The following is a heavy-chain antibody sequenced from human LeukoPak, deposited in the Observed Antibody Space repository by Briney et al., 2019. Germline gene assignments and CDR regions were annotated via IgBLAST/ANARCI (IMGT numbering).Heavy chain of an antibody. D-gene: IGHD6-19*01. CDR2: ISGSGGST. Sequence: GGSLRLSCAASGSTFSSYAMSWVRQAPGKGLEWVSAISGSGGSTYYADSEKGRFTISRDNSKNTLYLQMNSLRAKDTAVYYCAKADTGSSGWHSRAWFFDYWGQGTLVTVSS. CDR3: AKADTGSSGWHSRAWFFDY. J-gene: IGHJ4*02. V-gene: IGHV3-23*01. CDR1: GSTFSSYA.